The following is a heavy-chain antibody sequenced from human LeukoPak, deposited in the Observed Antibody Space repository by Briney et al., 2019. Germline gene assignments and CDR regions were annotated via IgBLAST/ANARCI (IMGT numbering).Heavy chain of an antibody. CDR1: GLTFSSYS. D-gene: IGHD3-10*01. CDR2: ISSSSSYI. V-gene: IGHV3-21*01. Sequence: GGSLRLSCAASGLTFSSYSMNWVRQAPGKGLEWVSSISSSSSYIYYADSVKGRFTISRDNAKNSLYLQMNSLRAEDTAVYYCARDGPNGSFDYWGQGTLVTVSS. CDR3: ARDGPNGSFDY. J-gene: IGHJ4*02.